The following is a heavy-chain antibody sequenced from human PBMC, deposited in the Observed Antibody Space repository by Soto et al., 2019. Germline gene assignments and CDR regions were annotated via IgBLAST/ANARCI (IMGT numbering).Heavy chain of an antibody. CDR1: GYTFNIYA. V-gene: IGHV1-3*01. CDR2: MNAGNGNT. CDR3: ARDCPYCGSDTGRRAFGL. Sequence: QVRLEQSGADVKTPGASVKVSCQASGYTFNIYAIHWVRQAPGQRPEWMGWMNAGNGNTEYSPKFHGRVTMTRDRNGRAAYMELGGLASGDTAVYYCARDCPYCGSDTGRRAFGLRGQGTMVTVS. D-gene: IGHD2-21*01. J-gene: IGHJ3*01.